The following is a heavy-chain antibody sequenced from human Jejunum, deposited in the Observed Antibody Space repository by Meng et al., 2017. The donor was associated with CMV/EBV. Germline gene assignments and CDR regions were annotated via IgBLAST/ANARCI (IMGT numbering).Heavy chain of an antibody. J-gene: IGHJ4*02. CDR2: VSSDGSST. CDR1: GFSFSNYW. V-gene: IGHV3-74*01. Sequence: SLTISCAASGFSFSNYWMHWVRQVPGKGLVWVARVSSDGSSTSYADSVKGRFTISRDNAKNTLYLQMDSLRSEDTAVYYCASNRGYWGQGTLVTVSS. CDR3: ASNRGY. D-gene: IGHD3-3*01.